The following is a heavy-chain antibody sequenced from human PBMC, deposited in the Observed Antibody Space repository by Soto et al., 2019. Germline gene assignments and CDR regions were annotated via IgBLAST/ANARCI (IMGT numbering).Heavy chain of an antibody. CDR1: GITISNYP. V-gene: IGHV3-23*01. D-gene: IGHD3-22*01. J-gene: IGHJ4*02. Sequence: EVQLLESGGGLVQPGGSLRLSCAASGITISNYPMSWVRQAPGKGLDWVSGISGSGDRTYYGDSAKGRFTISKDISKSSLSLQLDSLGVEDTAVYFYVKDDGGYPSTAPHWGQGTLVTVSS. CDR3: VKDDGGYPSTAPH. CDR2: ISGSGDRT.